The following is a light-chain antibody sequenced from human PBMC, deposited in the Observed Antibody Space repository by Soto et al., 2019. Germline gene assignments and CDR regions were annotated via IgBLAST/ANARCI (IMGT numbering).Light chain of an antibody. J-gene: IGLJ2*01. CDR3: SSFTSSTNTRA. CDR1: SSDVGDYNY. CDR2: DVS. Sequence: QLVLTQPASVSGSPGQSITISCTGTSSDVGDYNYVSWYQQHPGKVPKLIIFDVSNRPSGISYRFSGSKSGNTASLTISGLQAEDEADYYCSSFTSSTNTRAFGGGTKLTVL. V-gene: IGLV2-14*01.